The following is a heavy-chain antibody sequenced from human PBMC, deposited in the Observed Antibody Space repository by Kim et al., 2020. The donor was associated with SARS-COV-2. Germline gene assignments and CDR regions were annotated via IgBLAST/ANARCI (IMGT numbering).Heavy chain of an antibody. Sequence: GRFTISRDNAKNSLYLQMNSLRAEDTALYHCARARGNYYDSSGYKYYFDYWGQGTLVTVSS. J-gene: IGHJ4*02. D-gene: IGHD3-22*01. V-gene: IGHV3-20*01. CDR3: ARARGNYYDSSGYKYYFDY.